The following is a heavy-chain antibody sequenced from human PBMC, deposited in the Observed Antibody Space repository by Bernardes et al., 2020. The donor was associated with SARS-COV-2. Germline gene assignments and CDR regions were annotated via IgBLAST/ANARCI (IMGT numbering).Heavy chain of an antibody. Sequence: SETLSLTCAVSGGSISSSNWWSWVRQPPGKGLEWIGEIYHSGSTNYNPSLKSRVTISVDKSKNQFSLKLSSVTAADTAVYYCARHDYCGGDCYPDNHEYFQHWGQGTLVTVSS. CDR2: IYHSGST. D-gene: IGHD2-21*02. CDR1: GGSISSSNW. J-gene: IGHJ1*01. V-gene: IGHV4-4*02. CDR3: ARHDYCGGDCYPDNHEYFQH.